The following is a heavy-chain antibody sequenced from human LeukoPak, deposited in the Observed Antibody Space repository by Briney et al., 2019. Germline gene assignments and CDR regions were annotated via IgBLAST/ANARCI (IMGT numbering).Heavy chain of an antibody. D-gene: IGHD2-15*01. Sequence: ASVKVSCKASGYTFTSYYMHWVRQAPGQGLEWMGIINPSGGSTSYAQKFQGRVTMTRDTSTSTVYMELSSLRSEDTAVYYCARVSYCSGGSCYSQALRYGGQGTLVTVSS. V-gene: IGHV1-46*01. J-gene: IGHJ4*02. CDR1: GYTFTSYY. CDR3: ARVSYCSGGSCYSQALRY. CDR2: INPSGGST.